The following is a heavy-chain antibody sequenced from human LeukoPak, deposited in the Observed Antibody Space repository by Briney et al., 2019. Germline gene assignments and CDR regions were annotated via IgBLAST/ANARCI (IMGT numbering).Heavy chain of an antibody. Sequence: HPGGSLRLSCAASGFTFDDYAMHWVRQVPGKGLEWVSGISWNSGSIGYADSVKGRFTISRDNAKNSLYLQMNSLRVEDTALYYCAKEVGTFDYWGQGTLVTVSS. CDR3: AKEVGTFDY. CDR2: ISWNSGSI. D-gene: IGHD4-23*01. J-gene: IGHJ4*02. V-gene: IGHV3-9*01. CDR1: GFTFDDYA.